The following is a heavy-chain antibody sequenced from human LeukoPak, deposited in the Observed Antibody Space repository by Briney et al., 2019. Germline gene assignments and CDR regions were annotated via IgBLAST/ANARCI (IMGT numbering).Heavy chain of an antibody. J-gene: IGHJ6*02. CDR2: INPNSGGT. V-gene: IGHV1-2*04. Sequence: ASVKVSCKASGYTFTGYYMHWVRQAPGQGLEWMGWINPNSGGTNYAQKFQGWVTMTRDTSISTAYMELSRLRSDDTAVYYCARGGSVWRDYYYYYGMDVWGQGTTVTVSS. CDR1: GYTFTGYY. CDR3: ARGGSVWRDYYYYYGMDV. D-gene: IGHD6-25*01.